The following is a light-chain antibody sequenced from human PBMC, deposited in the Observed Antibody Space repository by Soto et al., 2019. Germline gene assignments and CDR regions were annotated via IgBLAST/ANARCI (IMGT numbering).Light chain of an antibody. J-gene: IGKJ4*01. CDR3: QHYASSSPGLS. CDR2: AAS. CDR1: QSINSNS. V-gene: IGKV3-20*01. Sequence: EIVLTQSPGTLSLSPGERATLSCRASQSINSNSLAWYQQKTGQAPSVLIFAASVRATGIPDRFSGSGDGTDFTLTISRLKPEDFAVYYFQHYASSSPGLSLGGGTKVEIK.